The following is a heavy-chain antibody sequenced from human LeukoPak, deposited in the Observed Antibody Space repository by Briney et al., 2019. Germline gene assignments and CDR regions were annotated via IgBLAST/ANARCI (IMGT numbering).Heavy chain of an antibody. CDR2: ISYDGSNK. V-gene: IGHV3-30*18. Sequence: GGSLRLSCATSGFTFITYAMHWVRQAPGKGLEWVAVISYDGSNKYYADSVKGRFTISRDNSKNTLYLQMNSLRAEDTAVYYCAKYAVPDYWGQGTLVTVSS. CDR1: GFTFITYA. D-gene: IGHD4-17*01. J-gene: IGHJ4*02. CDR3: AKYAVPDY.